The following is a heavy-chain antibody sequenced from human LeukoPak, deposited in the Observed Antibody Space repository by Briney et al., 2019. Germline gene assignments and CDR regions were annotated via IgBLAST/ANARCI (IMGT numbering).Heavy chain of an antibody. D-gene: IGHD3-22*01. CDR3: ARDHYYYDSSGYSFY. CDR2: ISAYNGNT. Sequence: ASVKVSCKASGYTFTSYGISWVRQAPGQGLEWMGWISAYNGNTNYAQKLQGRVTTTTDTSTSTAYMELRSLRSDDTAVYYCARDHYYYDSSGYSFYWGQGTLVTVSS. CDR1: GYTFTSYG. J-gene: IGHJ4*02. V-gene: IGHV1-18*01.